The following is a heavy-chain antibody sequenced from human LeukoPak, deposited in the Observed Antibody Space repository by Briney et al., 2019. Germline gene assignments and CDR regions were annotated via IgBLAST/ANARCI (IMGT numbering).Heavy chain of an antibody. CDR3: ARVYSSNWDEGYFDY. CDR1: GYIFSSFA. Sequence: ASVKVSCKASGYIFSSFAMNWVRQAPGQGLEWMGWINANSGKLTYAQNFTGRFVFSVDTSANTAFLQINGLKVEDTAVYYCARVYSSNWDEGYFDYWGQGTLVAVSS. D-gene: IGHD6-13*01. J-gene: IGHJ4*02. V-gene: IGHV7-4-1*02. CDR2: INANSGKL.